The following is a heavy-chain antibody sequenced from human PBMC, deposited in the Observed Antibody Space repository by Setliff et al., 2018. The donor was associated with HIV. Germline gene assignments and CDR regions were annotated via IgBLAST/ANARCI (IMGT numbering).Heavy chain of an antibody. CDR3: ARDDYGYNGKGFDY. D-gene: IGHD4-17*01. Sequence: ASETLSLTCTVSGGSISSADYYWSWIRQPPGKGLEWIGYIYYSGNTYFNPALKSRITMSVDTSEDQFSLKMSSVTAADTAVYYCARDDYGYNGKGFDYWGPGTLVTVSS. CDR1: GGSISSADYY. J-gene: IGHJ4*02. CDR2: IYYSGNT. V-gene: IGHV4-30-4*08.